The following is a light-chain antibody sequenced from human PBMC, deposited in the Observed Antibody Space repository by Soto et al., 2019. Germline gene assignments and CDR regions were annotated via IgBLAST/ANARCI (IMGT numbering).Light chain of an antibody. V-gene: IGLV2-23*02. J-gene: IGLJ1*01. Sequence: QSVLTQPASVSGSPGQSITISCTGTSGDVGSYSPVSWYQQLPGKAPKLIIYEVTKRPSGVSNRFSGSKSGNTASLTISGLQAEYEAEYFCCSYAGCDPFFLSGPGTKLTVL. CDR2: EVT. CDR3: CSYAGCDPFFL. CDR1: SGDVGSYSP.